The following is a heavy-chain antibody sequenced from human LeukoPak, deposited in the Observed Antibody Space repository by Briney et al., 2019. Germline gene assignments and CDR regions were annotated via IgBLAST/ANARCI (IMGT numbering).Heavy chain of an antibody. J-gene: IGHJ6*03. CDR1: GGSFGGYY. D-gene: IGHD2-2*01. Sequence: SETLSLTCAVYGGSFGGYYWSWIRQPPGKGLEWIGEINHSGSTNYNPSLKSRVTISVDTSKNQFSLKLSSVTAADTAVYYCARGRRDIVVVPAAKRNYYYYYMDVWGKGTTVTVSS. V-gene: IGHV4-34*01. CDR3: ARGRRDIVVVPAAKRNYYYYYMDV. CDR2: INHSGST.